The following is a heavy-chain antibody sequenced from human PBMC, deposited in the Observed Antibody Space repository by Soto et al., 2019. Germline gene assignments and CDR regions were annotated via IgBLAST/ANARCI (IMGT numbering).Heavy chain of an antibody. CDR1: GFTFSSYW. Sequence: EVQLVESGGGLVQPGGSLRLSCAASGFTFSSYWMHWVRQAPGKGLVWVSRINSDGSSTSYADSVKGRFTISRDNAKNTLYLQMNSLRAEDTAVYYCARDPESSSFRSSFDYWGQGTLVTVSS. CDR2: INSDGSST. V-gene: IGHV3-74*01. J-gene: IGHJ4*02. D-gene: IGHD6-6*01. CDR3: ARDPESSSFRSSFDY.